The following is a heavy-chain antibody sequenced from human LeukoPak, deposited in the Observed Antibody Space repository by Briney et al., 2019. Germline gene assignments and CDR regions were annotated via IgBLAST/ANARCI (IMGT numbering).Heavy chain of an antibody. Sequence: SVKVSCKASGGTFSSYAISWVRQAPGQGLEWMGGIIPIFGTANYAQKFQGRVTTTADESTSTAYMELSSLRSEDTAVYYCAREVQVPVVVVPAAIPRNWFDPWGQGTLVTVSS. CDR2: IIPIFGTA. J-gene: IGHJ5*02. CDR3: AREVQVPVVVVPAAIPRNWFDP. D-gene: IGHD2-2*01. CDR1: GGTFSSYA. V-gene: IGHV1-69*13.